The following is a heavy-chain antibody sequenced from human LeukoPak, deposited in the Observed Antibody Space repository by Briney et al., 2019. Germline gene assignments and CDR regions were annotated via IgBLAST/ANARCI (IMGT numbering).Heavy chain of an antibody. Sequence: GGSLRLSCAASRFTFSSYEMHWVRQAPGKGLEWVSYISNSGSTIYYADSVKGRFTISRDNAKNSLYLQMNSLGAEDTAVYYCARERPFRSGYYRSAAFDIWGQGTMVTVSS. V-gene: IGHV3-48*03. D-gene: IGHD3-22*01. J-gene: IGHJ3*02. CDR1: RFTFSSYE. CDR3: ARERPFRSGYYRSAAFDI. CDR2: ISNSGSTI.